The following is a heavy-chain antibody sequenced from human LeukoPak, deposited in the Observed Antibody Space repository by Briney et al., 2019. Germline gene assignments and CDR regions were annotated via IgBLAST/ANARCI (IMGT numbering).Heavy chain of an antibody. J-gene: IGHJ5*02. V-gene: IGHV1-18*01. D-gene: IGHD3-10*01. CDR1: GYTFTAFG. CDR2: ISADTTRT. Sequence: GASVKVSCKSSGYTFTAFGFSWVRQAPGQGLEWMGWISADTTRTIYTEKLQDRVTMTTDTSTSTTYMELRSLRSDDTAVYYCARDGLDYYGSGTYYPNYNWFDPWAREPWSPSPQ. CDR3: ARDGLDYYGSGTYYPNYNWFDP.